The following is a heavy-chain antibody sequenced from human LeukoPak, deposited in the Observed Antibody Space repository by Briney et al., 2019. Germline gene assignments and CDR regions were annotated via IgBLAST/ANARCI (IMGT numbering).Heavy chain of an antibody. CDR1: GGSFSGYY. Sequence: SETLSLTCAVYGGSFSGYYWSWIRQPPGKGLEWIGEINHSGSTNYNPSLKSRVTISVDTSKNQFSLKLSSVTAADTAVYYCARGRQFRRFDPWGQGTLVTVS. V-gene: IGHV4-34*01. CDR3: ARGRQFRRFDP. D-gene: IGHD4-11*01. J-gene: IGHJ5*02. CDR2: INHSGST.